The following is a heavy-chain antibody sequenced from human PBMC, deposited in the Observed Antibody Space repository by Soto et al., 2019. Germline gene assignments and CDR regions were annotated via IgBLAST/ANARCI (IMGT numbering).Heavy chain of an antibody. CDR2: IYYSGST. Sequence: LEIHSLTCTVSGGSVSISSYYWSLIRQPPGKGLEWIGYIYYSGSTNYNPSLKSRVTISVDTSKNQFSLKLSSVTAADTAVYYCARGNVVAIDYWGQGTLVTVSS. J-gene: IGHJ4*02. CDR1: GGSVSISSYY. CDR3: ARGNVVAIDY. D-gene: IGHD2-21*01. V-gene: IGHV4-61*01.